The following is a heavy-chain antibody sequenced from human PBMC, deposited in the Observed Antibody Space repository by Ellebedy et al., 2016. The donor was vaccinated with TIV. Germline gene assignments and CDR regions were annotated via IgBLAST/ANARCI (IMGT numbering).Heavy chain of an antibody. Sequence: AASVKVSCKASGYTFTRYAIHWVRQAPGQRLEWMGWINPNSGGTNYAQKFQGWVTMTRDTSISTAYMDLSRLTSDDTAVYYCARGEVLRSLDYWGQGTLVTVSS. V-gene: IGHV1-2*04. CDR3: ARGEVLRSLDY. J-gene: IGHJ4*02. CDR2: INPNSGGT. D-gene: IGHD1-26*01. CDR1: GYTFTRYA.